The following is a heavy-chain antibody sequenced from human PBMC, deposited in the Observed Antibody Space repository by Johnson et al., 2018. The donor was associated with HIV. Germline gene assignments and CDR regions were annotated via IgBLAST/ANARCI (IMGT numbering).Heavy chain of an antibody. CDR1: GFTVSSNY. V-gene: IGHV3-66*02. CDR3: ARDPKRSGSYYKDAFDI. Sequence: MLLVESGGGLVQPGGSLRLSCAASGFTVSSNYMSWVRQAPGKGLEWVSVIYSGGSTYYADSVKGRFTISRDNSKNTLYLQMNSLRAEDTAVYYCARDPKRSGSYYKDAFDIWGQGTMVTVSS. CDR2: IYSGGST. J-gene: IGHJ3*02. D-gene: IGHD3-10*01.